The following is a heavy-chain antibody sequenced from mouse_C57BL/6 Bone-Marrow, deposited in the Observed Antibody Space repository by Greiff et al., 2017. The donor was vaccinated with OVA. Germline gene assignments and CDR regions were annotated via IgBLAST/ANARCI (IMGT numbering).Heavy chain of an antibody. V-gene: IGHV1-54*01. Sequence: QVQLQQSGAELVRPGTSVKVSCKASGYAFTNYLIEWVKQRPGQGLEWIGVINPGSGGTNYNEKFKGKATLTADKSSSTAYMQLSSLTSEDSAVYFCAREPLYDGYYPFAYWGQGTLVTVSA. D-gene: IGHD2-3*01. J-gene: IGHJ3*01. CDR3: AREPLYDGYYPFAY. CDR1: GYAFTNYL. CDR2: INPGSGGT.